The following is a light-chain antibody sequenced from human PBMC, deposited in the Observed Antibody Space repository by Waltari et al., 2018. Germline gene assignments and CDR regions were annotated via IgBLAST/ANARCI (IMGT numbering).Light chain of an antibody. CDR3: CSYAGSYTWV. V-gene: IGLV2-11*01. Sequence: QSALTQPRSVSESPGQSVTISCTVTSRDIGDYNYVSWYQQHPGKAPKLMIYDVSKRPSGVPDRFSGSKSGNTASLTISGLQAEDEADYYCCSYAGSYTWVFGGGTKLTVL. CDR1: SRDIGDYNY. CDR2: DVS. J-gene: IGLJ3*02.